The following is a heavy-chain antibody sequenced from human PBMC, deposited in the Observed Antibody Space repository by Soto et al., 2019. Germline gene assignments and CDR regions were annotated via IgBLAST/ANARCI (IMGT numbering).Heavy chain of an antibody. CDR3: ARALAAAGTALDY. V-gene: IGHV1-2*02. CDR1: GYTFTGYY. Sequence: ASVKVSCKASGYTFTGYYMHWVRQAPGQGLEWVGWINPNSGGTNYAQKVQGRVTMTRDTSISTAYMELSRLRSDDTAVYYCARALAAAGTALDYWGQGTLVTVSS. J-gene: IGHJ4*02. D-gene: IGHD6-13*01. CDR2: INPNSGGT.